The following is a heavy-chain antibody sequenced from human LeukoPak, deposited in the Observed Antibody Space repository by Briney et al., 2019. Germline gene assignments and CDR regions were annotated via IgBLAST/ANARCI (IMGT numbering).Heavy chain of an antibody. D-gene: IGHD4-17*01. CDR2: IYSSGST. CDR1: GGSISSYY. J-gene: IGHJ4*02. Sequence: SETLSLTCAVYGGSISSYYWSWIRQPAGKGLECIGRIYSSGSTNYNPSLKSRVTMSVDTSKNQFSLKLSSVTAADTAVYYCARVTTGWYYFDYWGQGTLVTVSS. V-gene: IGHV4-59*10. CDR3: ARVTTGWYYFDY.